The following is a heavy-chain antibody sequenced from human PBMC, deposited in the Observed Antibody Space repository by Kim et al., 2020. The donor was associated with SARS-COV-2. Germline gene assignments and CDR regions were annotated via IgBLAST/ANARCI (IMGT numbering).Heavy chain of an antibody. D-gene: IGHD3-3*02. CDR1: GGSISRYY. J-gene: IGHJ4*02. CDR2: VFTNGNT. CDR3: ARMQRADFSASTPLDS. Sequence: SETLSLTCTVSGGSISRYYWSWIRQPAGKGLEWIGRVFTNGNTYYSPSLKSRVSMSLDTSRSQFSLRLTSVTAADTAVYYCARMQRADFSASTPLDSWGPGTLVTVSS. V-gene: IGHV4-4*07.